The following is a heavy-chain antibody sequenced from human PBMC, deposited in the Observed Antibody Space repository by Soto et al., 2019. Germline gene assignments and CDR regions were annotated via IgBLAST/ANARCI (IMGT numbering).Heavy chain of an antibody. J-gene: IGHJ4*02. Sequence: SVEVCFKASGGPFSSYAISLVRQAPGQGLEWMGGIIPIFGTANYAQKFQGRVTITADKSTSTAYMELSSLRSEDTAVYYCARDSGSGSYPPRFDYWGQGTLVTVSS. CDR3: ARDSGSGSYPPRFDY. V-gene: IGHV1-69*06. D-gene: IGHD3-10*01. CDR1: GGPFSSYA. CDR2: IIPIFGTA.